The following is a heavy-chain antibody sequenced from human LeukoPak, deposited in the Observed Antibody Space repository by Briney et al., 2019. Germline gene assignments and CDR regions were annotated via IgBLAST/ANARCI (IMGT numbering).Heavy chain of an antibody. J-gene: IGHJ4*02. V-gene: IGHV3-30*14. Sequence: SLRLSCAASGFTFSSYAMHWVRQAPGKGLEWVAVISYDGSNKYYADSVKGRFTISRDNSKNTLYLQMNSLRAEDTAVYYCARDAEGVDYWGQGTLVTVSS. CDR3: ARDAEGVDY. CDR2: ISYDGSNK. D-gene: IGHD3-16*01. CDR1: GFTFSSYA.